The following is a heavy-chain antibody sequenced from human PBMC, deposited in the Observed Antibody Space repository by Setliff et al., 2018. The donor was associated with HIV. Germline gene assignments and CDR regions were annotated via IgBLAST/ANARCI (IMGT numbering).Heavy chain of an antibody. CDR3: AYSGRQLRGTYFDF. CDR1: GLSLSTSGVG. CDR2: IYWNNNK. D-gene: IGHD1-1*01. Sequence: SGPTLVNPTQTLTLTCTFSGLSLSTSGVGVGWIRQSPGKALEWLAFIYWNNNKHYSTSLKSRLTVTKDTSKNRVFFTMTNMDPVDTATYYCAYSGRQLRGTYFDFWGQGTLVTVSS. V-gene: IGHV2-5*01. J-gene: IGHJ4*02.